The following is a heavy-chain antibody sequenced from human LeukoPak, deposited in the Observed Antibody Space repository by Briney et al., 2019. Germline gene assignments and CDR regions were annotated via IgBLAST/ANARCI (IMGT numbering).Heavy chain of an antibody. CDR1: GFTFSSYS. Sequence: GGSLRLSCAASGFTFSSYSMNWVRQAPGMGLEFVANIKQDGSEMYYVDSVKGRFTISRDNAKNSLYLQMNSLRVEDTAVYYCASGNHFDYWGQGTLVTVSS. CDR3: ASGNHFDY. J-gene: IGHJ4*02. V-gene: IGHV3-7*01. D-gene: IGHD1-14*01. CDR2: IKQDGSEM.